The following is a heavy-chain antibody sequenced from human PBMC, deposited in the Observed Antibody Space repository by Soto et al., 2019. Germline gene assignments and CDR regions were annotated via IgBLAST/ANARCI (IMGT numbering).Heavy chain of an antibody. Sequence: QVQLVQSGAEVQKPGSSVKVSCKASGGTFSSYAISWVRQAPGQGLEWMGGIIPIFGTANYAQKFQGRVTITADKSTSTAYMELSSLRSEDTAVYYCARVGDYVWGSYRYPDPYYFDYWGQGTLVTVSS. J-gene: IGHJ4*02. CDR3: ARVGDYVWGSYRYPDPYYFDY. CDR1: GGTFSSYA. D-gene: IGHD3-16*02. V-gene: IGHV1-69*06. CDR2: IIPIFGTA.